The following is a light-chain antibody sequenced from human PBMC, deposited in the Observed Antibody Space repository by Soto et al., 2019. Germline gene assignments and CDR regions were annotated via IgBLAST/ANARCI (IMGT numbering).Light chain of an antibody. CDR1: QSVSSN. CDR3: QQYGTLPQT. J-gene: IGKJ1*01. Sequence: EIVMTQSPATLSVSPGERATLSCRASQSVSSNLAWYQQKPGQAPRLLIYGASTRATGIPARFSGSGSETDFTLTINRLEPEDFAVYYCQQYGTLPQTFGHGTKV. CDR2: GAS. V-gene: IGKV3-15*01.